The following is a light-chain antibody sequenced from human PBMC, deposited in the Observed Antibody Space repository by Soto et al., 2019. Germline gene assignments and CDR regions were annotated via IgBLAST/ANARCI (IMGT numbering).Light chain of an antibody. V-gene: IGKV3D-20*02. CDR3: QQHNQWPIT. J-gene: IGKJ5*01. CDR2: GAS. CDR1: QSVSSSY. Sequence: EIVLTQSPGTLSLSPWERATLSCRASQSVSSSYLAWYQQKPGQAPRLLIYGASSRATGIPDRFSGSGSGTEFTLTINSLQSEDSAVYYCQQHNQWPITFGQGTRLEI.